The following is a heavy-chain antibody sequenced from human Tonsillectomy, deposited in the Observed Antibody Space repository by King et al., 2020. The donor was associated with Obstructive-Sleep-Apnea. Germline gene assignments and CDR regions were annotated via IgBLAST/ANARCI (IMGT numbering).Heavy chain of an antibody. V-gene: IGHV1-69*12. CDR1: GGTFSSYA. CDR3: ASVHYYDSSGYYFWNWFDP. D-gene: IGHD3-22*01. J-gene: IGHJ5*02. CDR2: IIPIFGTA. Sequence: QLVQSGAEVKKPGSSVKVSCKASGGTFSSYAISWVRQAPGQGLEWTGGIIPIFGTANYAQKFQGRVTITADESTSTAYMELSSLRSEDTAVYYCASVHYYDSSGYYFWNWFDPWGQGTLVTVSS.